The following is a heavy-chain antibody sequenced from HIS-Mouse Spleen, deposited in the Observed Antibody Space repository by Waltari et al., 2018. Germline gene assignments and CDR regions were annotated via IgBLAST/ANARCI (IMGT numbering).Heavy chain of an antibody. CDR2: NYYSGST. CDR3: AREIPYSSSWYDWYFDL. CDR1: GGPISSSSYY. Sequence: QLQLQESGPGLVKPSETLSLTCTVPGGPISSSSYYWGWIRQPPGKGLEWIGSNYYSGSTYYNPSLKSRVTISVDTSKNQFSLKLSSVTAADTAVYYCAREIPYSSSWYDWYFDLWGRGTLVTVSS. D-gene: IGHD6-13*01. J-gene: IGHJ2*01. V-gene: IGHV4-39*07.